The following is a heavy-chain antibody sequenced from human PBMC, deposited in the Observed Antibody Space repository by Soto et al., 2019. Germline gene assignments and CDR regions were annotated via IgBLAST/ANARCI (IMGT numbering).Heavy chain of an antibody. CDR3: ARELHGGSYGMDV. CDR2: ITTAGDT. J-gene: IGHJ6*02. V-gene: IGHV3-13*01. Sequence: EVQLVESGGGLVQPGGSLRLSCAASGFTFSNYDMHWVRQVTGKGLEWVSGITTAGDTYYAGPVKGRFTISREKAKNSLYLQMNSLSAGDTAVYYCARELHGGSYGMDVWGQGTTVTVSS. CDR1: GFTFSNYD.